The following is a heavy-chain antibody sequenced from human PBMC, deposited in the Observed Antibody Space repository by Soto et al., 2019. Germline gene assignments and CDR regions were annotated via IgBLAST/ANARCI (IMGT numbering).Heavy chain of an antibody. CDR3: AKEPEY. V-gene: IGHV3-23*01. CDR1: GFTFSNYA. J-gene: IGHJ4*02. CDR2: ISASGGST. Sequence: LRLSCTASGFTFSNYAINWVRLAPGKRLEWVSAISASGGSTYYADSVKGRFTISRDNSKNTLYLQMNSLRADDKAVYYCAKEPEYWGQGTLVTVSS.